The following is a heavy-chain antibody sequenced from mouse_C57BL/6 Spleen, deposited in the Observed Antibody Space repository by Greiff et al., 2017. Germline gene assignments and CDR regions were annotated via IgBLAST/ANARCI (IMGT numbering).Heavy chain of an antibody. Sequence: EVQVVESGGDLVKPGGSLKLSCAASGFTFSRYGMSWVRQTPDKRLEWVATISSGGSYTYYPDSVKGRFTISRDNAKNTLYLQMSSLKSEDTAMYYCASGAMDYWGQGTSVTVSS. CDR3: ASGAMDY. CDR2: ISSGGSYT. J-gene: IGHJ4*01. CDR1: GFTFSRYG. V-gene: IGHV5-6*01.